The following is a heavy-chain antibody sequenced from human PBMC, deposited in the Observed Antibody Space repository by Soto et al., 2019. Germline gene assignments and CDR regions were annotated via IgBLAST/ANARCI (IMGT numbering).Heavy chain of an antibody. CDR3: AKDLRIVGATSNYYYGMDV. J-gene: IGHJ6*02. V-gene: IGHV3-30*18. CDR2: ISYDGSDK. D-gene: IGHD1-26*01. CDR1: GFTFSSYG. Sequence: QVQLVESGGGVVQPGRSLRLSCAASGFTFSSYGMHWVRQAPGKGLEWVAVISYDGSDKYYADSVKGRFTISRDNSKNTLYLQMNSLRAEDTAVYYCAKDLRIVGATSNYYYGMDVWGQGTTVTVSS.